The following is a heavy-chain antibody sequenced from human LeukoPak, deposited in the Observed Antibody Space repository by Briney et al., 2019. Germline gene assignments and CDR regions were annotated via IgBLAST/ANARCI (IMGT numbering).Heavy chain of an antibody. V-gene: IGHV4-30-2*01. J-gene: IGHJ4*02. CDR1: GGSISSGGYY. CDR3: ARVEGSSWTFDY. Sequence: PSETLSLTCTVSGGSISSGGYYWSWIRQPPGKGLEWIGYIYHSGSTNYNPSLKSRVTISVDRSKNQFSLKLSSVTAADTAVYYCARVEGSSWTFDYWGQGTLVTVSS. D-gene: IGHD6-13*01. CDR2: IYHSGST.